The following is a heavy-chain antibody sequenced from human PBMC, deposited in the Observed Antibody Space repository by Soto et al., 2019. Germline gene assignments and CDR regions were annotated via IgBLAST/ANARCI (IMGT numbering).Heavy chain of an antibody. CDR1: GGTFSSYA. D-gene: IGHD3-16*01. CDR2: IIPIFGTA. CDR3: GSGGGRGYYYGMDV. V-gene: IGHV1-69*01. Sequence: QVKLVQSGAEVKKPGSSVKVSCKASGGTFSSYAISWVRQAPGQGLEWMGGIIPIFGTANYAQKFQGRVTITADEATSTAYLWLSSLRSEDTSVYYCGSGGGRGYYYGMDVWGQGTTVTVAS. J-gene: IGHJ6*02.